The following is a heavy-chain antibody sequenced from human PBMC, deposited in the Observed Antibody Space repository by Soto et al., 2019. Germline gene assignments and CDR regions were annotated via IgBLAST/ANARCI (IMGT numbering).Heavy chain of an antibody. J-gene: IGHJ4*02. CDR2: ISYDGSNK. Sequence: QVQLVESGGGVVQPGRSLRLSCAASGFTFGSYGMHWVRQAPGKGLEWVAVISYDGSNKYYADSVKGRFTISRDNSKNTLYLQMNSLRAEDTAVYYCAKDQNSGWANTLYYFDYWGQGTLVTVSS. CDR1: GFTFGSYG. CDR3: AKDQNSGWANTLYYFDY. D-gene: IGHD6-19*01. V-gene: IGHV3-30*18.